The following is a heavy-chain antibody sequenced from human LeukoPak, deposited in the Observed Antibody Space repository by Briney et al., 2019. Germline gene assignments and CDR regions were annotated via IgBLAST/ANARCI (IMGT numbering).Heavy chain of an antibody. CDR2: ISWNSGSI. CDR3: AKGGGSSPDQHEYFQH. Sequence: GGSLRLSCAASGFTFDDYAMHWVRQAPGKGLEWVSGISWNSGSIGYADSVKGRFTISRDNAKNSLYLQTNSLRAEDMALDYCAKGGGSSPDQHEYFQHWGQGTLVTVSS. V-gene: IGHV3-9*03. J-gene: IGHJ1*01. D-gene: IGHD2-15*01. CDR1: GFTFDDYA.